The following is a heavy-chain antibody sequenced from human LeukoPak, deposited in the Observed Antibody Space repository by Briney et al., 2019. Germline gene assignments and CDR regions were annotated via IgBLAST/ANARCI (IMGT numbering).Heavy chain of an antibody. D-gene: IGHD2-2*02. Sequence: PSETLSLTCAVYGGSFSGYYWSWIRQPPGKGLEWIGEINHSGSTNYNPSLKSRVTISVDTSKNQFSLKLSSVTAADTAVYYCAKIDCSSTSCYTVFDYWGQGTLVTVSS. CDR2: INHSGST. V-gene: IGHV4-34*01. CDR3: AKIDCSSTSCYTVFDY. J-gene: IGHJ4*02. CDR1: GGSFSGYY.